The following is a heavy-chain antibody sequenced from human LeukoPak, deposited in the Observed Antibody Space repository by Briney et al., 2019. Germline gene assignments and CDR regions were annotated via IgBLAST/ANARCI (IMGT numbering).Heavy chain of an antibody. J-gene: IGHJ6*02. CDR1: GFTFSSYA. CDR2: ISGSGAST. V-gene: IGHV3-23*01. CDR3: ARESTYCGGDCFGGMDV. Sequence: GGSLRLSCAASGFTFSSYAMSWVRQAPGKGLEWVSAISGSGASTYYADSVKGRFTVSRDNAENSLYLQMNSLRADDTAVYYCARESTYCGGDCFGGMDVWGQGTTVTVSS. D-gene: IGHD2-21*02.